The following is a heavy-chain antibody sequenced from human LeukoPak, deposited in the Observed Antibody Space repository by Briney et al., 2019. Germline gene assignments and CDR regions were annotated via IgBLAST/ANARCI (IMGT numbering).Heavy chain of an antibody. CDR2: TNSDGSST. V-gene: IGHV3-74*01. CDR3: ARGAGGAI. D-gene: IGHD2-21*01. CDR1: GFTFSSYW. J-gene: IGHJ4*02. Sequence: GGSLRLSCAASGFTFSSYWMHWVRPALGKGLVWVSHTNSDGSSTTYADSVKGRFTISRDNAKNTLYLQMNSLRAEDTAVYYCARGAGGAIWGQGTLVTVSS.